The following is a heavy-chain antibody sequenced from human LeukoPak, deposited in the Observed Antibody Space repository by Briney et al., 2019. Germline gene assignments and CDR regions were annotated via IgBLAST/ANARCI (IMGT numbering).Heavy chain of an antibody. D-gene: IGHD6-6*01. Sequence: SETLSLTCAVYGGSFSGYYWGWIRQPPGKGLEWIGEINHSGSTNYNPSLKSRVTISVDTSKNQFSLKLSSVTAADTAVYYCARVKGSSSPVYYYYYMDVWGKGTTVTVSS. CDR1: GGSFSGYY. J-gene: IGHJ6*03. CDR2: INHSGST. V-gene: IGHV4-34*01. CDR3: ARVKGSSSPVYYYYYMDV.